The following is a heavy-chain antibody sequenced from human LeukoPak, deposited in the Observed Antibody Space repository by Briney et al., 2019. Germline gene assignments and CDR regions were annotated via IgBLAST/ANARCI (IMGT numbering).Heavy chain of an antibody. CDR1: GDSVSTTSHY. V-gene: IGHV4-61*01. CDR3: ARAKGFLEWQMFDR. Sequence: SETLSLTCTVSGDSVSTTSHYWSWIRQPPVKGLECIGHIHNSGSTKYNPSLKSPVTVLLEKPNNRFSLKLTSVTAADTAFYFCARAKGFLEWQMFDRWGQGTLVTVSS. CDR2: IHNSGST. D-gene: IGHD3-3*01. J-gene: IGHJ5*02.